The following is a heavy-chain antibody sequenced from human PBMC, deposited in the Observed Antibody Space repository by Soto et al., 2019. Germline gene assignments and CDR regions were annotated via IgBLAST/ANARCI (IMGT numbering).Heavy chain of an antibody. CDR3: AHTGYSSGWYWVDP. CDR2: SYWDDDK. CDR1: GFSLSTSGVG. J-gene: IGHJ5*02. Sequence: QITLKESGPTLVKPTQTLTLTCTFSGFSLSTSGVGVGWIRQPPGKALEWLALSYWDDDKRYSTSMKSRLTLTKDTSKNQVVSTMTNMDPVDTATYYCAHTGYSSGWYWVDPWGQGTLVTVSS. V-gene: IGHV2-5*02. D-gene: IGHD6-19*01.